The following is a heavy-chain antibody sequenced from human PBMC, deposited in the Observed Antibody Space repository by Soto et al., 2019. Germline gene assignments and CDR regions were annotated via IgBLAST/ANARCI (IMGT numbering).Heavy chain of an antibody. J-gene: IGHJ6*02. CDR1: GFTFTSSA. CDR2: IVVGSGNT. V-gene: IGHV1-58*01. D-gene: IGHD1-26*01. Sequence: ASVKVSCKASGFTFTSSAVQWVRQARGQRLEWIGWIVVGSGNTNYAQKFQERVTITRDMSTSTAYMELSSLRSEDTAVYYCAAFQVGALYYYYGMDVWGQGTTVTVSS. CDR3: AAFQVGALYYYYGMDV.